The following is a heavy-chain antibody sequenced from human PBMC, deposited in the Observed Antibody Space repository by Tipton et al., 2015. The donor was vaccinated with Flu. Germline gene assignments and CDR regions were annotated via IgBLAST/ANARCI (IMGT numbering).Heavy chain of an antibody. D-gene: IGHD4-17*01. J-gene: IGHJ4*02. CDR1: GGSISRGSYY. CDR2: IYHNGST. Sequence: TLSLTCTVSGGSISRGSYYYNWIRQPAGEGLEWIGRIYHNGSTYYNPSLESRFIISVDTSKNEFSLKVTPVTAADTALYYCARRGDYLIDKWGQGTLVTVSS. V-gene: IGHV4-61*02. CDR3: ARRGDYLIDK.